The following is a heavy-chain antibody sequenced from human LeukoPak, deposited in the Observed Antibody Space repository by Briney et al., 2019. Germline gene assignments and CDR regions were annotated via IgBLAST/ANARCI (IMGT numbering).Heavy chain of an antibody. Sequence: PGGSLRLSCAASGFTFSSYAMSWVRQAPGKGLEWVSAISGSGGSTYYADSVKGRFTISRDNSKNTLYLQMNSLRAEDTAVYYCAKGDDYGDYLYYFDYWGQGTLVTVSS. CDR3: AKGDDYGDYLYYFDY. CDR1: GFTFSSYA. CDR2: ISGSGGST. D-gene: IGHD4-17*01. V-gene: IGHV3-23*01. J-gene: IGHJ4*02.